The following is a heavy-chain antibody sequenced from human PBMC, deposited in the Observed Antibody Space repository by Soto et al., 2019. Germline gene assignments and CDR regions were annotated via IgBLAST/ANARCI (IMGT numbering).Heavy chain of an antibody. CDR1: GGPISSYY. D-gene: IGHD4-4*01. Sequence: QVQLQESGPGLVKPSETLSPTCTVSGGPISSYYWSRIRQPPGKGLEWIGYIYYSGSTNYNPSLKSRVTISVDTSKHQFSLELSAVAAADTAVYYCARLATVTTMGWFDPWGQGTLVTVSS. CDR2: IYYSGST. V-gene: IGHV4-59*08. CDR3: ARLATVTTMGWFDP. J-gene: IGHJ5*02.